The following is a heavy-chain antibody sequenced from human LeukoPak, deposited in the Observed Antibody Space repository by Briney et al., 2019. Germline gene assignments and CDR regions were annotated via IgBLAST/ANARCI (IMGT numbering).Heavy chain of an antibody. Sequence: GGSLRLSCAASGFTFSSYSMNWVRQAPGKGLEWVSYISSSSSIIYYADSVKGRFTISRDNAKNSLYLQMNSLRAEDTAVYYCARARWESSSSLGAFDIWGQGTMVTVSS. V-gene: IGHV3-48*01. CDR3: ARARWESSSSLGAFDI. D-gene: IGHD6-6*01. CDR1: GFTFSSYS. J-gene: IGHJ3*02. CDR2: ISSSSSII.